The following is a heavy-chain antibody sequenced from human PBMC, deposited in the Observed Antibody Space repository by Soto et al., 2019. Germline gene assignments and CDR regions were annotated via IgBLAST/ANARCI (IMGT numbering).Heavy chain of an antibody. Sequence: PSETLSLTCTVSGGSISSSSYYWGWIRQPPGKGLEWIGSIYYSGSTYYNPSLKSRVTISVDTSKNQFSLKLSSVTAADTAVYYCARHVSHRGTDSSSPNFDYWGQGTLVTVSS. D-gene: IGHD6-6*01. CDR1: GGSISSSSYY. CDR3: ARHVSHRGTDSSSPNFDY. CDR2: IYYSGST. J-gene: IGHJ4*02. V-gene: IGHV4-39*01.